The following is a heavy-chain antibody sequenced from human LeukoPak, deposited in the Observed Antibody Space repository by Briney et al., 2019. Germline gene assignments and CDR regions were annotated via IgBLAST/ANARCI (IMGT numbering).Heavy chain of an antibody. CDR1: GYTFTSYA. Sequence: ASVKVSCKASGYTFTSYAMHWVRQAPGQRLEWMGWINVGNGNTKYSQKFQGRVTITRDTSASTAYMELSSLRSQDTSVYFCASGGRFLKQLDYWGQGTLVTVSS. J-gene: IGHJ4*02. D-gene: IGHD3-3*01. V-gene: IGHV1-3*01. CDR3: ASGGRFLKQLDY. CDR2: INVGNGNT.